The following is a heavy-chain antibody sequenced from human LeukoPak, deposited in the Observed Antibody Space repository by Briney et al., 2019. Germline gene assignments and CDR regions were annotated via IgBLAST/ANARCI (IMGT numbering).Heavy chain of an antibody. CDR3: ARVETEDQLIDF. CDR1: GYTFTIHI. V-gene: IGHV1-18*01. D-gene: IGHD7-27*01. CDR2: VNVYNGNT. Sequence: ASVKVSCKASGYTFTIHIITWVRQAPGQGLEWMGWVNVYNGNTNYAQKFQGRVTMTADTSTSTAYMEVRGLRSDDTAIYYCARVETEDQLIDFWGQGTLVTVSS. J-gene: IGHJ4*02.